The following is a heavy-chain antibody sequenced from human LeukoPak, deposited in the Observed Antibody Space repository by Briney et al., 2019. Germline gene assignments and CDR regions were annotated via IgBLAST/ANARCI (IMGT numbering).Heavy chain of an antibody. CDR2: IHYTGNT. CDR3: ARTTHGVFYYYFLDV. CDR1: GGSISTYY. Sequence: RSSETLSLICTLSGGSISTYYWIWIRQPPGKTLEWVGCIHYTGNTNYNPSLKSRVTISLGTSKDQFSLRLSAAKAAATAVYYCARTTHGVFYYYFLDVWGKGTTVTVSS. D-gene: IGHD2-15*01. J-gene: IGHJ6*03. V-gene: IGHV4-59*01.